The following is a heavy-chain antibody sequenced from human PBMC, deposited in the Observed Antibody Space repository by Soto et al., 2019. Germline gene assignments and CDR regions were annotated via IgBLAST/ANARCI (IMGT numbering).Heavy chain of an antibody. J-gene: IGHJ4*02. Sequence: QVQLQQWGAGLLKPSETLSLTCAISGGSFSGYYWSWIRQPPGKGLEWIGEINHDGITNYNPSLRSRVAISLDTSKNQFSLKLTSVTAADAALYYCAGRYCTGGSCYRPWGQGTLVTVSS. CDR1: GGSFSGYY. CDR2: INHDGIT. D-gene: IGHD2-15*01. CDR3: AGRYCTGGSCYRP. V-gene: IGHV4-34*01.